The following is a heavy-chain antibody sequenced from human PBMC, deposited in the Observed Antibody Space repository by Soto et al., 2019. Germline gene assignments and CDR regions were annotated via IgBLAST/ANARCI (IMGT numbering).Heavy chain of an antibody. Sequence: ASVKVSCKASGYTFTSYYMHWVRQAPGQGLEWMGRINPGNGNTKYSQKFQGRVTITRDTSASTAYMELSSLRSEDTAVYYCARTDEYCSSTSCYAHYYYYGMDVWGQGTTVTVSS. D-gene: IGHD2-2*01. J-gene: IGHJ6*02. CDR2: INPGNGNT. CDR3: ARTDEYCSSTSCYAHYYYYGMDV. V-gene: IGHV1-3*01. CDR1: GYTFTSYY.